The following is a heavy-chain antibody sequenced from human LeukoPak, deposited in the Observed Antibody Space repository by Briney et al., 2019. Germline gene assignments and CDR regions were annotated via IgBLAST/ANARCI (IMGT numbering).Heavy chain of an antibody. J-gene: IGHJ4*02. CDR2: ISSSGSTI. V-gene: IGHV3-11*01. Sequence: GGSLRLSCAASGFTFSDYYMSWIRQAPGKGLEWVSYISSSGSTIYYADSVRGRFTISRDNAKNSLYLQMNSLRAEDTAVYYCASGKEPLDYDSSGSWGQGTLVTVSS. D-gene: IGHD3-22*01. CDR1: GFTFSDYY. CDR3: ASGKEPLDYDSSGS.